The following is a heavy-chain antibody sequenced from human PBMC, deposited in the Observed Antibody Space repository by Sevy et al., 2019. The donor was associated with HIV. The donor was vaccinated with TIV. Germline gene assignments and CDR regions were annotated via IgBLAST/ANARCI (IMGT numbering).Heavy chain of an antibody. CDR1: GGTFSSYA. D-gene: IGHD2-2*01. CDR3: ASFYCSSTSCSPYNWFDP. J-gene: IGHJ5*02. Sequence: ASVKVSCKASGGTFSSYAISWVRQAPGQGLEWTGGIIPIFGTANYAQKFQGRVTITADESTSTAYMELSSLRSEDTAVYYCASFYCSSTSCSPYNWFDPWGQGTLVTVSS. V-gene: IGHV1-69*13. CDR2: IIPIFGTA.